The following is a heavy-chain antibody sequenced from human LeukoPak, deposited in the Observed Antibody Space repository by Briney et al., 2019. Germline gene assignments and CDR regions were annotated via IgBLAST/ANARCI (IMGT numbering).Heavy chain of an antibody. CDR2: VHLDGRT. D-gene: IGHD3-3*01. CDR3: AREGGFYRPLDY. J-gene: IGHJ4*02. V-gene: IGHV4-4*02. CDR1: GGSVINTNW. Sequence: SETMSLTCGVSGGSVINTNWWTWVRQPPGKGLEWIGEVHLDGRTNYNPSLESRLTMSVDVSENQVSLKLTSVTAADTAVYYCAREGGFYRPLDYSGQGTLVTVSS.